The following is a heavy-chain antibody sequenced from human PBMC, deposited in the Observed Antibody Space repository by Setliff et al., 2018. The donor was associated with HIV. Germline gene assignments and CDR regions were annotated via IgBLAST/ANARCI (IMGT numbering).Heavy chain of an antibody. D-gene: IGHD6-13*01. CDR3: ARDGFPDSTWRPTDL. Sequence: SETLSFTCTVSGGSMSSYYWSWIRQPAGKGLEWIGRVLTSGSTHYNPSLRSRVAISLDTSRNQISLTMTSVTAADTAVYYCARDGFPDSTWRPTDLWGQGTLVTVSS. J-gene: IGHJ5*02. V-gene: IGHV4-4*07. CDR1: GGSMSSYY. CDR2: VLTSGST.